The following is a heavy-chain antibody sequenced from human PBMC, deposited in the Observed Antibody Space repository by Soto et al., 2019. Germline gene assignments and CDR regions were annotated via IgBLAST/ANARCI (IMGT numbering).Heavy chain of an antibody. CDR1: GYSISAYY. V-gene: IGHV1-2*02. Sequence: QVQLVQSGTEVKKPGASVKVSCQASGYSISAYYIHWVRQAPGQGLEWMGWIDPKNGGTVSAQKFQGRLTMTRDTSISTVYMDLSGLTSDDTALYYCGRDYYGIFPYWGQGSLVTVSS. D-gene: IGHD3-10*01. J-gene: IGHJ4*02. CDR3: GRDYYGIFPY. CDR2: IDPKNGGT.